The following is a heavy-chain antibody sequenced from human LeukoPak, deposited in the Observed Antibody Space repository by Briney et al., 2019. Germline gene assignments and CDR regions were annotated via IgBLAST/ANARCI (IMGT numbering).Heavy chain of an antibody. J-gene: IGHJ6*03. V-gene: IGHV3-48*01. CDR1: GFSLSAYN. CDR2: ISSSSATI. D-gene: IGHD6-6*01. Sequence: GGSLRLSCEGSGFSLSAYNMNWVRQAPGKGLESVSYISSSSATIFYADSVMGRFTISRDNAKNSLYLQMNSLRPEDTAVYFCARDRHVPGLYYYYMDVWGKGTTVTVSS. CDR3: ARDRHVPGLYYYYMDV.